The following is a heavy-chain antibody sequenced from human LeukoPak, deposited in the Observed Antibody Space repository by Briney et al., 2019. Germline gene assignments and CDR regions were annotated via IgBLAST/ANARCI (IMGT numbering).Heavy chain of an antibody. CDR2: IYTSGTI. V-gene: IGHV4-4*07. CDR3: ARDHLGYCSGGSCYSFDY. CDR1: GVSINTYY. Sequence: SETLSLTCTVSGVSINTYYWSWIRQPAGKGLEWIGRIYTSGTINYNPSLKSRVAMSVDTSKNQFSLKLSSVTAADTAVYYCARDHLGYCSGGSCYSFDYWGQGTLVTVSS. D-gene: IGHD2-15*01. J-gene: IGHJ4*02.